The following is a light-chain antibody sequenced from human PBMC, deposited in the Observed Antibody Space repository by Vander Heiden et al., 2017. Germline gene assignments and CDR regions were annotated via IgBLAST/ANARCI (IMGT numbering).Light chain of an antibody. Sequence: DIQMTQSPSSLSASVGDRVTITCRASQGIRGDVGWYQQKPGKAPERLIFDASSSQSRVPSRFSGSDSGTEFSLTISSLQPEDSATYYCRQHNSFPWTFGQGTKVEIK. CDR3: RQHNSFPWT. V-gene: IGKV1-17*01. CDR2: DAS. CDR1: QGIRGD. J-gene: IGKJ1*01.